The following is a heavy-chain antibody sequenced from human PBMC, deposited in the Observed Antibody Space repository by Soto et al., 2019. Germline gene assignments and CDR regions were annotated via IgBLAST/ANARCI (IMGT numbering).Heavy chain of an antibody. CDR1: GFTFSSYA. V-gene: IGHV3-23*01. D-gene: IGHD6-13*01. CDR2: ISGSGGST. J-gene: IGHJ4*02. Sequence: PGGSLRLSCAASGFTFSSYAMSWVRQAPGKGLEWVSAISGSGGSTYYADSVKGRFTISRDNSKNTLYLQMNSLRAEDTAVYYCAKDPLYSSSYLPSYYFDYWGQGTLVTVS. CDR3: AKDPLYSSSYLPSYYFDY.